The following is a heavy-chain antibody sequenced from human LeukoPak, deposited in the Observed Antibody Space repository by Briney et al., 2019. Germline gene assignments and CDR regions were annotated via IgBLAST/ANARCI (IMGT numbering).Heavy chain of an antibody. CDR3: ARVSSSWTNWFDP. Sequence: PSETLSLTCTVSGGSISSYYWSWIRQPPGKGLEWIGYIYYSGSTNYNPSLKSRVTISVDTSKNQFPLKLSSVTAADTAVYYCARVSSSWTNWFDPWGQGTLVTVSS. CDR2: IYYSGST. J-gene: IGHJ5*02. CDR1: GGSISSYY. V-gene: IGHV4-59*01. D-gene: IGHD6-13*01.